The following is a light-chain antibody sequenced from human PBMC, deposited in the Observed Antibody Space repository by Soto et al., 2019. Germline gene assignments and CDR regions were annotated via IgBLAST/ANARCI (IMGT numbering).Light chain of an antibody. CDR3: QQRSNWPPMYT. Sequence: EIVLTQSPATLSLSPGERATLSCRASQSVSSYLAWYQQKPGQAPRLLIYDASNRATGIPARFSGSGSGTAFTITISNLETEDFAVYYCQQRSNWPPMYTFGQGTKLEIK. CDR2: DAS. J-gene: IGKJ2*01. CDR1: QSVSSY. V-gene: IGKV3-11*01.